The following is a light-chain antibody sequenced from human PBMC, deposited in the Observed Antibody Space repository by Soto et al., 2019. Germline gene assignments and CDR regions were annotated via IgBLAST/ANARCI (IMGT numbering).Light chain of an antibody. CDR3: QSYDSSLSGSPV. J-gene: IGLJ2*01. V-gene: IGLV1-40*01. CDR1: SFNIGAGYD. Sequence: QLVLTQPPSVSGAPGQRVTISCTGSSFNIGAGYDVHWYQQLPGTAPKLLIYGNSNRPSGVPDRFSGSKSGTSASLAITGLQAEDEADYYCQSYDSSLSGSPVFGGGTKLTVL. CDR2: GNS.